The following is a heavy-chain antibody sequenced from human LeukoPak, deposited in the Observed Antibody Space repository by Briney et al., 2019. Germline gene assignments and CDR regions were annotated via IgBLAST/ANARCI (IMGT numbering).Heavy chain of an antibody. V-gene: IGHV4-39*01. J-gene: IGHJ4*02. CDR3: ARHHYVYSGPXY. CDR2: IYYSGRT. D-gene: IGHD5-12*01. Sequence: WIGRIYYSGRTYYNPSLQSRVTMSVDTSKNQFSLHLTSVTAADTAVYSCARHHYVYSGPXYWGXXT.